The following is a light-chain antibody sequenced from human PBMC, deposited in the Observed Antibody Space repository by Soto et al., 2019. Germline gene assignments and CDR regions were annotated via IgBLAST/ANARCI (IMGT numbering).Light chain of an antibody. CDR2: DAS. CDR3: PPRSTCHIIT. J-gene: IGKJ5*01. CDR1: QSVSSY. V-gene: IGKV3-11*01. Sequence: EILLTQSPATLSLSPGERATLSCRASQSVSSYLAWYQQKPGQAPRLLSYDASNRATGIPVRFSGSGSGTDFTLTISSLQTEDFAVYYGPPRSTCHIITFGQGTRLEIK.